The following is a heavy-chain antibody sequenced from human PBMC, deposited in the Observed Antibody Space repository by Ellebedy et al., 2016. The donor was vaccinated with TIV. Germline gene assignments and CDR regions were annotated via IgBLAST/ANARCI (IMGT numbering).Heavy chain of an antibody. Sequence: ASVKVSCXASGYTFTSYGISWVRQAPGQGLEWMGWISAYNGNTNYAQKLQGRVTMTTDTSTSTAYMELRSLRSDDTAVYYCARDQGRWSYDGDAFGIWGQGTMVTVSS. V-gene: IGHV1-18*01. CDR3: ARDQGRWSYDGDAFGI. J-gene: IGHJ3*02. D-gene: IGHD1-26*01. CDR1: GYTFTSYG. CDR2: ISAYNGNT.